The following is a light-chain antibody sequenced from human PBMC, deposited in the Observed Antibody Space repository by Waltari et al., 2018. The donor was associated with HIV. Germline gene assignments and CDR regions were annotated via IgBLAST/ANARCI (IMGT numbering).Light chain of an antibody. V-gene: IGKV1-9*01. CDR3: QQLNSYPPVT. CDR1: QSMSSY. CDR2: AAC. Sequence: DIQMTQSPSSLSASVGDRVTITCRASQSMSSYLTWYQQKPGKAPNLLIYAACSLQSGVPSRFSGSGSGTEFTLTISSLQPEDFATYYCQQLNSYPPVTFGGGTKVEIK. J-gene: IGKJ4*01.